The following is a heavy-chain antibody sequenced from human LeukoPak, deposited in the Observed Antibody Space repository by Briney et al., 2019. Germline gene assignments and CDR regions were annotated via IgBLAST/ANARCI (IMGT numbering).Heavy chain of an antibody. CDR2: INPNSGVT. J-gene: IGHJ6*03. CDR3: AKDSYGDYEAPFHYYMDA. Sequence: ASVKVSCKASGYTFSGFYIHWVRQAPGQGLEWMGWINPNSGVTNYAQKLQGRVTITRDTSIDTAYMQLSRLRSDDTAAYYCAKDSYGDYEAPFHYYMDAWGRGTTVTVSS. D-gene: IGHD4-17*01. CDR1: GYTFSGFY. V-gene: IGHV1-2*02.